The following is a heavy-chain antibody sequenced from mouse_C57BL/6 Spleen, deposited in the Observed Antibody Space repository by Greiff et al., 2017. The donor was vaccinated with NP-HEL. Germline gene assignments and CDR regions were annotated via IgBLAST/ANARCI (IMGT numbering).Heavy chain of an antibody. CDR3: SKIYFGYEGFAY. CDR2: ISDGGSYT. CDR1: GFTFSSYA. V-gene: IGHV5-4*01. D-gene: IGHD2-14*01. Sequence: EVQLVESGGGLVKPGGSLKLSCAASGFTFSSYAMSWVRQTPEKRLEWVATISDGGSYTYYPDNVKGRFTISRDNAKNNLYLQMSHLKSEDTAMYYCSKIYFGYEGFAYRGQGALV. J-gene: IGHJ3*01.